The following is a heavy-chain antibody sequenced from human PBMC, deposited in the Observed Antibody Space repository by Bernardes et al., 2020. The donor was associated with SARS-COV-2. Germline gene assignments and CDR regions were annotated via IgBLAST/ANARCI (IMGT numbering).Heavy chain of an antibody. CDR1: GGSFRGSY. D-gene: IGHD4-17*01. CDR3: ASFGMTTVTGGFDY. CDR2: INHSGST. J-gene: IGHJ4*02. Sequence: SATLTLTCAVYGGSFRGSYWSWIRQPPGPGLEWIGEINHSGSTNYNPSLKSRVTISVDTSKNQFSLKLSSVTAADTAVYYCASFGMTTVTGGFDYWGQGTLVTVSS. V-gene: IGHV4-34*01.